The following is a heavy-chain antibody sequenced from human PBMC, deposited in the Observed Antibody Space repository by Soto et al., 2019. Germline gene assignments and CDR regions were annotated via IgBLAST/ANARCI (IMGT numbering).Heavy chain of an antibody. J-gene: IGHJ6*02. V-gene: IGHV3-48*03. CDR2: IGTSETIR. D-gene: IGHD3-16*01. Sequence: EVRLEESGGGLVQPGGSLRLSCAASGFTFSGYEINWVRQVPGKGLQWVSYIGTSETIRYYAVSVKGQFTISRDNAKNSLYLQMNSLRAEDTAIYYCARETLTLFGGVRDNVYYGMDVWGPGTTVTVSS. CDR1: GFTFSGYE. CDR3: ARETLTLFGGVRDNVYYGMDV.